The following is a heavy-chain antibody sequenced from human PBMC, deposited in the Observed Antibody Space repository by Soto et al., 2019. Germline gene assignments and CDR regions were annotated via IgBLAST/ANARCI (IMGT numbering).Heavy chain of an antibody. V-gene: IGHV3-74*01. Sequence: GGSLRLSCAASGFTFSSYWMHWVRQAPGKGLVWVSRINSDGSSTSYTDSVKGRFTISRDNSKNTLYLQMNSLRVEDTAIYYCAKLTTSWGQGALVTVSS. CDR2: INSDGSST. CDR3: AKLTTS. J-gene: IGHJ5*02. CDR1: GFTFSSYW.